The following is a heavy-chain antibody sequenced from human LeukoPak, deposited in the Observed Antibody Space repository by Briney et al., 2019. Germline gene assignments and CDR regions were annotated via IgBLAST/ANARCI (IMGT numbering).Heavy chain of an antibody. J-gene: IGHJ4*02. Sequence: GGSLRLSCAASGFTVSSNYMSWVRQAPGKGLEWVSAISGSGGSTYYADSVKGRFTISRDNSKNTLYLQMNSLRAEDTAVYYCAKSSMVRGVMSYWGQGTLVTVSS. CDR1: GFTVSSNY. CDR3: AKSSMVRGVMSY. V-gene: IGHV3-23*01. D-gene: IGHD3-10*01. CDR2: ISGSGGST.